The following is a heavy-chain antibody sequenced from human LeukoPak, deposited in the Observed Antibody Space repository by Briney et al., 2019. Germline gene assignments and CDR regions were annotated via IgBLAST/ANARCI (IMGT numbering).Heavy chain of an antibody. Sequence: GGSLRLSCTASGFTFGDYAMSWVRQAPGKGLEWVGFIRSKAYGGTTEYAASVKGRFTISRDDSKSIAYLQMNSLKTEDTAVYYCTRALYSSGWYYLDYWGQGTLVTVSS. J-gene: IGHJ4*02. CDR3: TRALYSSGWYYLDY. V-gene: IGHV3-49*04. CDR2: IRSKAYGGTT. D-gene: IGHD6-19*01. CDR1: GFTFGDYA.